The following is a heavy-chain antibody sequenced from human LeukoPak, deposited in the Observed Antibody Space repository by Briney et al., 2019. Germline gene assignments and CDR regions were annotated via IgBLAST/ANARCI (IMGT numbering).Heavy chain of an antibody. D-gene: IGHD6-19*01. V-gene: IGHV3-53*01. CDR2: IYSGGST. CDR1: GLTFYTYA. CDR3: ARADVAVAGIPWDY. Sequence: GGSLRLSCAVSGLTFYTYAMSWVRQAPGKGLEWVSVIYSGGSTYYADSVKGQFTISRDNSKNTLYLQMNSLRAEDTAVYYCARADVAVAGIPWDYWGQGTLVTVSS. J-gene: IGHJ4*02.